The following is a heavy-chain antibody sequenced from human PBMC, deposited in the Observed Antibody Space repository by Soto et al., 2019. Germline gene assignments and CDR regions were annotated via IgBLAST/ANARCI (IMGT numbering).Heavy chain of an antibody. CDR3: AREPCRSCYTLFYYFDY. Sequence: GGSLRLSCAASGFTFSTYAMSWVRQAPGKGLEWVPPISGSGSNTYYADSVKGRFTISRDHSKSTLYLQMNSLRAEDTAVYYCAREPCRSCYTLFYYFDYWGQGTLVTVSS. CDR2: ISGSGSNT. D-gene: IGHD2-2*02. J-gene: IGHJ4*02. V-gene: IGHV3-23*01. CDR1: GFTFSTYA.